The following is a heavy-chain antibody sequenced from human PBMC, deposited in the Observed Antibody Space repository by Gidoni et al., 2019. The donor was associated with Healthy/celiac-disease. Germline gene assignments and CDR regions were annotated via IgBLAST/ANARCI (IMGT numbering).Heavy chain of an antibody. Sequence: EVQLVESGGGLIQPGGSLRLSCAASGFTVSSNYMSWVRQAPGKGLEWVSVIYSGGSTYYADSVKGRFTISRDNSKNTLYLQMNSRRAEDTAVYYCASGNGASLVATIPYYFDYWGQGTLVTVSS. CDR1: GFTVSSNY. V-gene: IGHV3-53*01. CDR2: IYSGGST. J-gene: IGHJ4*02. D-gene: IGHD5-12*01. CDR3: ASGNGASLVATIPYYFDY.